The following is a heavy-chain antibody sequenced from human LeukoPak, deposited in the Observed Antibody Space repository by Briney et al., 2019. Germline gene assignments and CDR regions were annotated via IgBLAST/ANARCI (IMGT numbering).Heavy chain of an antibody. J-gene: IGHJ4*02. Sequence: PGGSLRLSCAASGFTFTSYAMSWVRQAPGKGLEWVSGISGSGDTTYHADSVKGRFTISRDNSKNTLYLQMNSLRAEVTAIYYCAKDIYDSSGYLLFDYWGQGTLVTVPS. CDR2: ISGSGDTT. V-gene: IGHV3-23*01. CDR1: GFTFTSYA. D-gene: IGHD3-22*01. CDR3: AKDIYDSSGYLLFDY.